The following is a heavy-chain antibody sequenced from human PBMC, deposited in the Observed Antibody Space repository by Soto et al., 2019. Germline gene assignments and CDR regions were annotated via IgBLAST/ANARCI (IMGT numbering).Heavy chain of an antibody. D-gene: IGHD6-19*01. CDR3: ARSLAFNSGWYGDYYYYGMDV. CDR2: ISSSSSYI. V-gene: IGHV3-21*01. Sequence: GGSLRLSCAASGFTFSSYSMNWVRQAPGKGLEWVSSISSSSSYIYYADSVKGRFTISRDNAKNSLYLQMNSLRAEDTAVYYCARSLAFNSGWYGDYYYYGMDVWGQGTTVTVSS. J-gene: IGHJ6*02. CDR1: GFTFSSYS.